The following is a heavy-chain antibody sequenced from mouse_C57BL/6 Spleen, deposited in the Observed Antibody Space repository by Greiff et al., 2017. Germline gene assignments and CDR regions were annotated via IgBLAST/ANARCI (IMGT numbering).Heavy chain of an antibody. CDR3: ARYMTGSAMDY. V-gene: IGHV7-3*01. Sequence: EVKLVESGGGLVQPGGSLSLSCAASGFTFTDYYMSWVRQPPGKALEWLGFIRNKANGYTTEYSASVKGRFTISRDNSQSILYLQMNALRAEDSATYYCARYMTGSAMDYWGQGTSVTVSS. CDR1: GFTFTDYY. CDR2: IRNKANGYTT. J-gene: IGHJ4*01. D-gene: IGHD4-1*01.